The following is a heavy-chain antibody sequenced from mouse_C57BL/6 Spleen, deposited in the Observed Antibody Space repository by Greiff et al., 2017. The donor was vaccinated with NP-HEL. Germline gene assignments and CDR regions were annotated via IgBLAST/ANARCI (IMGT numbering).Heavy chain of an antibody. D-gene: IGHD3-3*01. V-gene: IGHV1-4*01. CDR3: ARGGWDSFDY. CDR2: INPSSGYT. Sequence: VTLMESGAELARPGASVKMSCKASGYTFTSYTMHWVKQRPGQGLEWIGYINPSSGYTKYNQKFKDKATLTADKSSSTAYMQLSSLTSEDSAVYYCARGGWDSFDYWGQGTTLTVSS. CDR1: GYTFTSYT. J-gene: IGHJ2*01.